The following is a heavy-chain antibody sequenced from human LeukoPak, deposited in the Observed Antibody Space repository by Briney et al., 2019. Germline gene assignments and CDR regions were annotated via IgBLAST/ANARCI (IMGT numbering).Heavy chain of an antibody. CDR3: ARTAPIFRGYSYGSPDY. Sequence: GGSLRLSCAASGFTFSSYGMHWVRQAPGKGLEWVAVIWYDGSNKYYADSVKGRFTISRDNSKNTLYLQMNSLRAEDTAVYYCARTAPIFRGYSYGSPDYWGQGTLVTVSS. J-gene: IGHJ4*02. CDR2: IWYDGSNK. D-gene: IGHD5-18*01. V-gene: IGHV3-33*01. CDR1: GFTFSSYG.